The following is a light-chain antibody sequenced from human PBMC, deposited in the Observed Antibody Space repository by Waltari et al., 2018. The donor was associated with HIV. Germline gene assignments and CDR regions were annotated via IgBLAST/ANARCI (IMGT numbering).Light chain of an antibody. J-gene: IGKJ1*01. CDR3: MQSLQTPRT. CDR1: QSLLRNNGYNY. V-gene: IGKV2-28*01. Sequence: DIVMTQSPLSLSVAPGEPASISCRSSQSLLRNNGYNYLDWYIQKPGQSPQVLIYLGSHRATGVPDRFSGSGSGTDFTLKINRVESEDVGVYFCMQSLQTPRTFGQWTKVEMK. CDR2: LGS.